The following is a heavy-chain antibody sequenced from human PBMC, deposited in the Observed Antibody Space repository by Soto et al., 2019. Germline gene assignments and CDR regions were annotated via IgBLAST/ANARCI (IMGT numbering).Heavy chain of an antibody. CDR1: GFTFTSSA. D-gene: IGHD1-26*01. J-gene: IGHJ6*02. CDR3: AVSGSQRYYYYGMDV. V-gene: IGHV1-58*01. Sequence: ASVKVSCKASGFTFTSSAVQWVRQARGQRLEWIGWIVVGSGNTNYAQKFQERVTIARDMSTSTAYMELSSLRSEDTAVYYCAVSGSQRYYYYGMDVWGQGTTVTVSS. CDR2: IVVGSGNT.